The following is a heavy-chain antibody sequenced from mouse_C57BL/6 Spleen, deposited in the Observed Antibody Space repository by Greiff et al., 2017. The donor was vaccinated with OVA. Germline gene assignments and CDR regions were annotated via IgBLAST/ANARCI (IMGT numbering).Heavy chain of an antibody. CDR2: IDPSDSYT. V-gene: IGHV1-69*01. CDR1: GYTFTSYW. D-gene: IGHD1-1*01. Sequence: QVQLQQPGAELVMPGASVKLSCKASGYTFTSYWMHWVKQRPGQGLEWIGEIDPSDSYTNYNQKFKGKSTLTVDNSSSTAYMQLSSLTSDDSAVYYCARRSYYGSSWYFDVWGTGTTVTVSS. CDR3: ARRSYYGSSWYFDV. J-gene: IGHJ1*03.